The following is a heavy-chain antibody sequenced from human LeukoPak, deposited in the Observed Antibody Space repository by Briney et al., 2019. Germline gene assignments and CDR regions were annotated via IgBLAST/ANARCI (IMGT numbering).Heavy chain of an antibody. D-gene: IGHD6-25*01. CDR3: ARDTNIGSGRHCYYYGMEV. Sequence: AGSLSLSCAASGFTFSSYSMNWVRQAPGKGLEWVSRISSSSSYIYYPDSMKRRITIAKDTTKMLLYLQTTSLGAEDTAVYYCARDTNIGSGRHCYYYGMEVWGQGTTVTV. J-gene: IGHJ6*02. CDR2: ISSSSSYI. V-gene: IGHV3-21*04. CDR1: GFTFSSYS.